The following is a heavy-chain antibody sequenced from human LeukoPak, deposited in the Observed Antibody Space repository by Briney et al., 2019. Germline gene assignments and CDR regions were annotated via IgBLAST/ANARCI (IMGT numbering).Heavy chain of an antibody. V-gene: IGHV1-2*02. Sequence: ASVKVSCKASGYTFTGYYMHWVRQAPGQRLEWMGWINPNSGGTNYAQKFQGRVTMTRDTSISTAYMELSRLRSDDTAVYYCARVRSVDTAMVTIWFDPWGQGTLVTVSS. CDR2: INPNSGGT. J-gene: IGHJ5*02. CDR1: GYTFTGYY. CDR3: ARVRSVDTAMVTIWFDP. D-gene: IGHD5-18*01.